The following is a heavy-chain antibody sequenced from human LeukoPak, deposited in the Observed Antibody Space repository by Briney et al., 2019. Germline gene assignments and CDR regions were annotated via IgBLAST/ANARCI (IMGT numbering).Heavy chain of an antibody. D-gene: IGHD6-19*01. J-gene: IGHJ4*02. Sequence: PGGSVRLSCAASGFTFSTYNMNWVRQAPGKGLEWVSSISSSGGYIYYGDSMKGRFTISRDNAKNSLYLQMNTLRAEDSTVYYCAREQWLVWGPFDYWGQGTLVTVSS. CDR3: AREQWLVWGPFDY. CDR1: GFTFSTYN. CDR2: ISSSGGYI. V-gene: IGHV3-21*01.